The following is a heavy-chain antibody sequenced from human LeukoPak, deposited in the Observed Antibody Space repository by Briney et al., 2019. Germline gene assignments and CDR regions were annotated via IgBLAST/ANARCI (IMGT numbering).Heavy chain of an antibody. V-gene: IGHV1-46*01. CDR2: INPSGGST. Sequence: GASVKVSCKASGYTFTSYHMHWVRQAPGQGLEWMGIINPSGGSTSYAQKFQGRVTMTRDTSTSTVYMELSSLRSEDTAVYYCARDQEEAALSYWGQGTLVTVSS. CDR1: GYTFTSYH. CDR3: ARDQEEAALSY. D-gene: IGHD6-13*01. J-gene: IGHJ4*02.